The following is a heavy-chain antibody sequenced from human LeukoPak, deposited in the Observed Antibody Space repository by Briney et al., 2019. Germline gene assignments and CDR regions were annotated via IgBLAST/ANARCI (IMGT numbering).Heavy chain of an antibody. V-gene: IGHV3-15*01. CDR1: EFTFTTYG. Sequence: PGRSLTLSCAASEFTFTTYGMHWVRQAPGKGLEWVGRIKSRTDGGTTNHAAPVKGRFTISRDDSKNTLYLQMNSLKTEDTAVYYCTTVGPVGDSSDAFDIWGQGTMVTVSS. CDR3: TTVGPVGDSSDAFDI. J-gene: IGHJ3*02. CDR2: IKSRTDGGTT. D-gene: IGHD2-21*02.